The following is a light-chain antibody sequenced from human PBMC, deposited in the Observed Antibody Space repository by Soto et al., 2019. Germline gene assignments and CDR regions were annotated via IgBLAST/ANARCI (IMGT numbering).Light chain of an antibody. Sequence: QLVLTQSPSASASLGDSVKLTCTLSSGHSSYAIAWHQQQPEKGPRYLMKLNSDGSHSKGDGIPDRFSGSSSGAERSLTISSLQSEDEADYYCQTWSTGILVFGGGTKLTVL. CDR1: SGHSSYA. CDR3: QTWSTGILV. J-gene: IGLJ3*02. CDR2: LNSDGSH. V-gene: IGLV4-69*01.